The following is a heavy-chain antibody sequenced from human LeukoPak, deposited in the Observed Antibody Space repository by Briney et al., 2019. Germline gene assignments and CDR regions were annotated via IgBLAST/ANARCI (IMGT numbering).Heavy chain of an antibody. CDR1: GFTLRSYT. Sequence: GGSLRLSCAASGFTLRSYTMNWVRQAPGKGLEWVSSIGISSSKIYYADSVKGRFTISRDNAKNTLYLQMNSLRAEDTAVYYCARVRYFDWSLAFDYWGQGTLVTVSS. J-gene: IGHJ4*02. V-gene: IGHV3-21*01. D-gene: IGHD3-9*01. CDR2: IGISSSKI. CDR3: ARVRYFDWSLAFDY.